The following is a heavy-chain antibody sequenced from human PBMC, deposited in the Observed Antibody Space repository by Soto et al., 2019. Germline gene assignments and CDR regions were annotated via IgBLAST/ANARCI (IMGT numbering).Heavy chain of an antibody. Sequence: EVQLVESGGGLVQPGGSLRLSCAASGLIFSDYHMDWVRQAPGKGLEWVGRIRRKANSYTTEYAASVQGRCTISRAVSKNSLYLQMTSLKSEDTAVYYCAMLGGWSGGSSGMDVWGQGTTVTVSS. D-gene: IGHD3-10*01. V-gene: IGHV3-72*01. CDR1: GLIFSDYH. CDR2: IRRKANSYTT. CDR3: AMLGGWSGGSSGMDV. J-gene: IGHJ6*02.